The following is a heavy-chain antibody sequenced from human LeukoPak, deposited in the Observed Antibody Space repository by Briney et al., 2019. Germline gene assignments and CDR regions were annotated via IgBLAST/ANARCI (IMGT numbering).Heavy chain of an antibody. J-gene: IGHJ4*02. D-gene: IGHD4-17*01. CDR1: GGSISSSSYY. CDR2: IYYSGST. CDR3: ARVGYGDYGGFDY. Sequence: PSETLSLTCTVSGGSISSSSYYWGWIRQPPGKGLEWIGSIYYSGSTYYNPSLKSRVTISVDTSKNQFSLKLSSVTAADTAVYYCARVGYGDYGGFDYWGQGTLVTVSS. V-gene: IGHV4-39*07.